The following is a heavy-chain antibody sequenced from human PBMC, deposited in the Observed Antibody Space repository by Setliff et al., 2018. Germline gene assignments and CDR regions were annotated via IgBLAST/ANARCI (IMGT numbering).Heavy chain of an antibody. CDR1: GASISDYY. CDR3: VRERTIFGILVISGWFDP. J-gene: IGHJ5*02. D-gene: IGHD3-3*01. V-gene: IGHV4-4*07. Sequence: PSETLSLTCTVSGASISDYYWTWIRQPAGKELEWIGRVSASGSTTYNPSLKSRVTMSVDTSRNQISLNLTSVTAADTAMYYCVRERTIFGILVISGWFDPWGQGTVVTVSS. CDR2: VSASGST.